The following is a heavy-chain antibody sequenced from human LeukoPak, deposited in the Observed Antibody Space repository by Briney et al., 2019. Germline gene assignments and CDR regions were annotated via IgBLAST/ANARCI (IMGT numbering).Heavy chain of an antibody. CDR2: ISKSGST. Sequence: SHTLSPTCTVAARSISIYYWGWVRQPAGRRREWIVRISKSGSTNYNTSLKSRVTMSVDTSRNQLSLKRSSVTAADTAVYYCARHGRYSYGYYYYYYYMDVWGKGTTVTVSS. CDR1: ARSISIYY. D-gene: IGHD5-18*01. V-gene: IGHV4-4*07. CDR3: ARHGRYSYGYYYYYYYMDV. J-gene: IGHJ6*03.